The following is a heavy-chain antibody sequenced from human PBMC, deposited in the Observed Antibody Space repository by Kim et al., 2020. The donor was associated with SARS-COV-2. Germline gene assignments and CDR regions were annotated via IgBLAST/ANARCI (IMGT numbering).Heavy chain of an antibody. J-gene: IGHJ4*02. CDR1: GFTFSSYE. D-gene: IGHD2-8*01. CDR3: ARGSRERNIVLMVYAVSSYYFDY. V-gene: IGHV3-48*03. CDR2: ISSSGSTI. Sequence: GGSLRLSCAASGFTFSSYEMNWVRQAPGKGLEWVSYISSSGSTIYYADSVKGRFTISRDNAKNSLYLQMNSLRAEDTAVYYCARGSRERNIVLMVYAVSSYYFDYWGQGTLVTVSS.